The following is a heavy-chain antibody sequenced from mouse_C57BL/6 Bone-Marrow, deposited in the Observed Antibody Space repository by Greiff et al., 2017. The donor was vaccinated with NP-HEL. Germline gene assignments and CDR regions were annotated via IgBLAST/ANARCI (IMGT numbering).Heavy chain of an antibody. V-gene: IGHV1-64*01. Sequence: QVQLQQPGAELVKPGASVKLPCKASGYTFTSYWMHWVKQRPGQGLEWIGMIHPNSGSTNYNEKFKSKATLTVDKSSSTAYMQLSSLTSEDSAVYYCARTDIPPWFAYWGQGTLVTVSA. CDR3: ARTDIPPWFAY. CDR1: GYTFTSYW. J-gene: IGHJ3*01. CDR2: IHPNSGST.